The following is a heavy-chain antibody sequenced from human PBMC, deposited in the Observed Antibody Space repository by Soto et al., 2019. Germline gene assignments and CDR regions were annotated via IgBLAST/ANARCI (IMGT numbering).Heavy chain of an antibody. CDR2: MNPNSGNT. D-gene: IGHD4-17*01. V-gene: IGHV1-8*02. CDR3: ARGNRDYAAFDI. CDR1: GYTSTSYD. Sequence: GASVKVSCKASGYTSTSYDINCVRQATGQGLEWMGWMNPNSGNTGYAQKFQGRVTMTRNTSISTAYMELSSLRSEDTAVYYCARGNRDYAAFDIWGQGTMVTVSS. J-gene: IGHJ3*02.